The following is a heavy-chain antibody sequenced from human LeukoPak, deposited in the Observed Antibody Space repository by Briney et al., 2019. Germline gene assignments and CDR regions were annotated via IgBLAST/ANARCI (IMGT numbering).Heavy chain of an antibody. V-gene: IGHV3-9*01. CDR2: ISWNSGSI. J-gene: IGHJ1*01. CDR3: ARDSHRVESGIQH. Sequence: QSGGSLRLSCAASGFTFDDYAMHWVRQAPGKGLEWVSGISWNSGSIGYADSVKGRFTISRDNAKNSLYLQMNSLRAEDTAVYFCARDSHRVESGIQHWGQGTLVTVSS. CDR1: GFTFDDYA. D-gene: IGHD1-14*01.